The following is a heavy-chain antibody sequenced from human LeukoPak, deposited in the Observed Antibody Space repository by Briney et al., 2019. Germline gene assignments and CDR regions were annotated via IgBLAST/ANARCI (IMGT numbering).Heavy chain of an antibody. CDR3: AVCSSTYYYYGMDV. J-gene: IGHJ6*04. D-gene: IGHD2-2*01. CDR1: GGSISSYY. V-gene: IGHV4-59*01. CDR2: IYYSGST. Sequence: PSETLSLPCTVSGGSISSYYLSWIPQPPGKGLEWVGDIYYSGSTNYNPSLKGRVTISVDTSKNQFSLKLSSVTAADTAVYYCAVCSSTYYYYGMDVWGKGTTVTVSS.